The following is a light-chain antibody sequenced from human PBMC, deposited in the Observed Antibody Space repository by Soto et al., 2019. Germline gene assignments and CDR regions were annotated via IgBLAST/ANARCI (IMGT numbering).Light chain of an antibody. J-gene: IGKJ2*01. Sequence: EIVLTQSPATLSLSPGERATLSCRASQSVSSYLAWYQQKPGQAPRLLIYDASNRATGIPARFSGSGSWTDFTLTISSLEPEDFAVYYCQQRSNWPPLTFGQGIKLEIK. V-gene: IGKV3-11*01. CDR1: QSVSSY. CDR3: QQRSNWPPLT. CDR2: DAS.